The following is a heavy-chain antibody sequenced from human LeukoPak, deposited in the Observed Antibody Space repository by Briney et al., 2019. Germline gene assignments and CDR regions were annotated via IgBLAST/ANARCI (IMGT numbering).Heavy chain of an antibody. J-gene: IGHJ4*02. D-gene: IGHD3-10*01. CDR2: ISDDGSRQ. V-gene: IGHV3-30-3*01. CDR1: GFTFSNYA. Sequence: GRSLRLSCAATGFTFSNYAIHWGRQAPGKGLEWVAFISDDGSRQHYADSVKGRFTISRDNSQNTLNVQMNSLRAEDTAVYYCVKDRTGTYTLDYWGEGTLVTVSS. CDR3: VKDRTGTYTLDY.